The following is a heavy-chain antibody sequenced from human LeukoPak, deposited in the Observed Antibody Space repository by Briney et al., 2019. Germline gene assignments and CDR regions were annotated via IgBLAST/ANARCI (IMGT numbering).Heavy chain of an antibody. Sequence: PGGSLRLSCAASEFTFSNYAMTWLRQAPGKGLVWVSAISGSGGSTYYADSVKGRFTISRDNSKNTLYLQMNSLRAEDTAVYYCAKCGTSSGFDYWGQGSLVTVSS. V-gene: IGHV3-23*01. J-gene: IGHJ4*02. CDR2: ISGSGGST. CDR3: AKCGTSSGFDY. CDR1: EFTFSNYA. D-gene: IGHD1/OR15-1a*01.